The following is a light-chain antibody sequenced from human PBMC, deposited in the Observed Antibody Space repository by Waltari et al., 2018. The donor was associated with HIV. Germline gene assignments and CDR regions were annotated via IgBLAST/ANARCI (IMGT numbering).Light chain of an antibody. CDR1: SGSIASNY. CDR2: EDT. Sequence: NFVLTQPHSVSESPGKTVTISCPRNSGSIASNYVQWYQQRPGSSPTTGLYEDTQRPSGVPDRFSASIDSSSNSASLIISGLTTEDEADYYCQSYGSTNQVFGGGTKLTVL. J-gene: IGLJ2*01. V-gene: IGLV6-57*01. CDR3: QSYGSTNQV.